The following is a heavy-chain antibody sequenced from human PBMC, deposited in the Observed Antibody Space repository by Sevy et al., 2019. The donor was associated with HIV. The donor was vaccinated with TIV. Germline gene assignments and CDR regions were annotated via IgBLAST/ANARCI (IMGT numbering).Heavy chain of an antibody. CDR2: ISSSGSST. J-gene: IGHJ5*02. CDR3: TRNGGAFDNGFDP. Sequence: GGSLRLSCTASGFTFSSYDMNWVRQAPGKGLEWVSKISSSGSSTYYADSVKGRLTISRDNAKNSLNLQMNSLRAEDTAVYYCTRNGGAFDNGFDPWGQGTLVTVSS. D-gene: IGHD2-8*01. V-gene: IGHV3-48*03. CDR1: GFTFSSYD.